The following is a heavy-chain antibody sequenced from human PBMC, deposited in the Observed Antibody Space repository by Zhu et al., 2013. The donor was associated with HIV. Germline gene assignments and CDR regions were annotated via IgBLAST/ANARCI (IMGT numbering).Heavy chain of an antibody. V-gene: IGHV1-69*12. J-gene: IGHJ6*02. Sequence: QVHLVQSGTEVKKPGSSVKVSCKASGGTFSSYAISWVRQAPGQGLEWMGGISPMVGTANYAQKFQGGVTITADESTRTAYMSLSSLRSEDTAVYYCALQAGRRGNHYYYGMDVWGQGTTVIVSS. CDR3: ALQAGRRGNHYYYGMDV. CDR2: ISPMVGTA. CDR1: GGTFSSYA.